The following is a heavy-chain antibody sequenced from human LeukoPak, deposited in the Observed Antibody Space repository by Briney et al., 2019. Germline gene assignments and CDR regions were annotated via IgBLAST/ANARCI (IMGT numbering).Heavy chain of an antibody. J-gene: IGHJ6*02. CDR1: GGSMSSGVYY. V-gene: IGHV4-39*07. D-gene: IGHD6-25*01. CDR3: ARALIAPGTHYHYGMDV. CDR2: IYYSGST. Sequence: SETLSLTCTVSGGSMSSGVYYWAWIRQPPGKGLEWIGTIYYSGSTYYNPSLKSRVTISVDTSKNQFSLKLSSVTAADTAVYYCARALIAPGTHYHYGMDVWGQGTTVTVSS.